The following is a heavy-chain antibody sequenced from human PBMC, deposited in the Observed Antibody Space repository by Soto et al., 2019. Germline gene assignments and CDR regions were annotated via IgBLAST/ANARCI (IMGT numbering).Heavy chain of an antibody. CDR1: GGSISSYY. D-gene: IGHD3-10*01. CDR2: IYYTGSI. V-gene: IGHV4-59*01. J-gene: IGHJ5*02. Sequence: QVQLQESGPGLVKPSETLSLTCTVSGGSISSYYWSWIRQPPGKGLEWIGYIYYTGSINYNPSLNSRVTISLDTSKNQFSLNLSSVTAADTAVYYCARGGISAFDPWGQGTLVTVSS. CDR3: ARGGISAFDP.